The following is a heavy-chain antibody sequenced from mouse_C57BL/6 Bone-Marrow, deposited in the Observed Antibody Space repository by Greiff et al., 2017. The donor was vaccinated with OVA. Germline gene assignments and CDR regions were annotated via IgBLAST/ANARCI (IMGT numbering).Heavy chain of an antibody. V-gene: IGHV10-3*01. J-gene: IGHJ3*01. CDR1: GFTFNTYA. D-gene: IGHD1-1*01. CDR3: VRDGDYGRGAWFAY. CDR2: IRSKSSNYAT. Sequence: EVQRVESGGGLVQPKGSLKLSCAASGFTFNTYAMHWVRQAPGKGLEWVARIRSKSSNYATYYADSVKDRFTISRDDSQSMLYLQMNNLKTEDTAMYYCVRDGDYGRGAWFAYWGQGTLVTVSA.